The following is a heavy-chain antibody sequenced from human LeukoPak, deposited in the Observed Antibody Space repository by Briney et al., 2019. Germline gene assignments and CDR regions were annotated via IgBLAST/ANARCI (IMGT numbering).Heavy chain of an antibody. V-gene: IGHV3-73*01. CDR2: IRSKANSHAT. CDR1: GFTVSGSG. J-gene: IGHJ4*02. D-gene: IGHD5-18*01. CDR3: SRPGYNYGDDY. Sequence: GGSLRLSCAASGFTVSGSGIHWVRMAAGKRLEWVGRIRSKANSHATEYAESVKGRFSISRDDSKNTAFLQMNSLKTEDTAVYYCSRPGYNYGDDYWGQGTQVTVSS.